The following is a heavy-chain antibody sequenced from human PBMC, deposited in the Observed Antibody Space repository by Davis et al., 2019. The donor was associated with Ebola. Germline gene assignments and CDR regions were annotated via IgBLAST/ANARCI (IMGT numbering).Heavy chain of an antibody. J-gene: IGHJ4*02. Sequence: AASVKVSCKASGYTFTSHAMNWVRQAPGQGLEWLGWIDTNTGNPTYAQGFTGRFVFSLDTSVSTAYLQISGLKADDIAVYYCAREGTYGVNPFVPFDSWGQGTLVTVSS. CDR2: IDTNTGNP. V-gene: IGHV7-4-1*02. D-gene: IGHD4-23*01. CDR1: GYTFTSHA. CDR3: AREGTYGVNPFVPFDS.